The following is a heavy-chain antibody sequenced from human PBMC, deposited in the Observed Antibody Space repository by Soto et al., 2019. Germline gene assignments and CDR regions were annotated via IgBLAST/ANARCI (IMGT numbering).Heavy chain of an antibody. J-gene: IGHJ6*02. CDR3: ARDAPLIPIAVAGTYGYYYYYGMDV. V-gene: IGHV6-1*01. CDR1: GDSVSSNSAA. Sequence: SQTLSLTCAISGDSVSSNSAAWNWIRQSPSRGLEWLGRTYYRSKWYNDYAVSVKSRITINPDTSKNQFSLQLNSVTPEDTAVYYCARDAPLIPIAVAGTYGYYYYYGMDVWGQGTTVTVSS. D-gene: IGHD6-19*01. CDR2: TYYRSKWYN.